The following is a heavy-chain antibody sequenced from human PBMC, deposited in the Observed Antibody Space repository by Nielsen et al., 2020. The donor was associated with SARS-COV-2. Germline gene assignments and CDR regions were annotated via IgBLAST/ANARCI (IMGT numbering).Heavy chain of an antibody. CDR3: ARGVEFYYYGMDV. CDR1: GGSISSGDYY. D-gene: IGHD3-3*01. V-gene: IGHV4-30-4*01. J-gene: IGHJ6*02. Sequence: SETLSLTCTVSGGSISSGDYYWSWIRQPPGKGLEWIGYIYYSGSTYYNPSLKSRVIISVDTSKNQFSLKLSSVTAADTAVYYCARGVEFYYYGMDVWGQGTTVTVSS. CDR2: IYYSGST.